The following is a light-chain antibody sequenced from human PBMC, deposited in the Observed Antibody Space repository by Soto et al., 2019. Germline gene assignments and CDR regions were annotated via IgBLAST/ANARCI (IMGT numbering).Light chain of an antibody. CDR3: SSYTSSSTRV. CDR1: SNDVGGYNY. V-gene: IGLV2-14*01. Sequence: QSALTQPASVSGSPGQSMTISCTGTSNDVGGYNYVSWYQQHPGKAPKLMIYDVSNRPSGVSNRFSGSKSGNTASLTISGLQAEDEADYYCSSYTSSSTRVFGTGTKLTVL. CDR2: DVS. J-gene: IGLJ1*01.